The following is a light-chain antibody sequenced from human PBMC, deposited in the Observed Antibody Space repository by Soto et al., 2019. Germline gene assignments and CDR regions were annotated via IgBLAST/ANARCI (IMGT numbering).Light chain of an antibody. J-gene: IGKJ1*01. CDR1: QSVSSSY. CDR3: QHYAHNSPIT. CDR2: GAS. Sequence: EIVLTQSPGTLSLSPGERATLSCRASQSVSSSYLAWYQQKPGQAPRLLIYGASSRATGIPDRFSGSGSGTDFTLTISRLEPEDFAVYYCQHYAHNSPITFGQGTTVDIK. V-gene: IGKV3-20*01.